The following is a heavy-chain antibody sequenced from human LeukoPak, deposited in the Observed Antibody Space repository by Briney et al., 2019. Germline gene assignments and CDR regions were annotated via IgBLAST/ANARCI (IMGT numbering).Heavy chain of an antibody. D-gene: IGHD6-19*01. CDR2: MNPNSGNT. V-gene: IGHV1-8*01. CDR1: GYTFTSYD. CDR3: AREGVPVAATGYFQH. J-gene: IGHJ1*01. Sequence: ASVKVSCKASGYTFTSYDINWVRQATGQGLEWMGWMNPNSGNTGYAQKFQGRVTMTRNTSISTAYMELSSLRSEDTAVYYCAREGVPVAATGYFQHWGQGTLVTVSS.